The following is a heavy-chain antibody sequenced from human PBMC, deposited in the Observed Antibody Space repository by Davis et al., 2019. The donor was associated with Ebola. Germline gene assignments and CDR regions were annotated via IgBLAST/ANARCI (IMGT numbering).Heavy chain of an antibody. CDR1: GYTFTSYG. CDR3: ARALQSDIVATIRQVLCMDV. Sequence: ASVKVSCKASGYTFTSYGISWVRQAPGQGLEWMGWISAYNGNTNYAQKLQGRVTMTTDTSTSTAYMELRSLRSDDTAVYYCARALQSDIVATIRQVLCMDVWGQGTTVTVSS. D-gene: IGHD5-12*01. V-gene: IGHV1-18*04. J-gene: IGHJ6*02. CDR2: ISAYNGNT.